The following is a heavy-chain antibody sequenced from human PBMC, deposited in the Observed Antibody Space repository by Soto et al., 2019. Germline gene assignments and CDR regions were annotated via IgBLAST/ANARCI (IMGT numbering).Heavy chain of an antibody. V-gene: IGHV1-2*04. CDR2: INPNSGGT. J-gene: IGHJ4*02. CDR1: GYTFTGYY. Sequence: ASVKVSCKASGYTFTGYYMHWVRQAPGQGLEWMGWINPNSGGTNYAQKFQGWVTMTRDTSISTAYMELSRLRSDDTAVYYCARAREESPDFWSGSFDYWGQGTLVTVSS. CDR3: ARAREESPDFWSGSFDY. D-gene: IGHD3-3*01.